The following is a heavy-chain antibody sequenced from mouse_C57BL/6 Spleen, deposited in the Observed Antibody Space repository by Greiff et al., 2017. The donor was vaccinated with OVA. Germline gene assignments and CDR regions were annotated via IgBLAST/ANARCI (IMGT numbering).Heavy chain of an antibody. CDR3: ARWGHSNYDYYAMDY. J-gene: IGHJ4*01. CDR2: IDPSDSYT. CDR1: GYTFTSYW. Sequence: QVQLQQPGAELVKPGASVKLSCKASGYTFTSYWMQWVKQRPGQGLEWIGEIDPSDSYTNYNQKFKGKATLTVDTSSSTAYMQLSSLTSEDSAVYYCARWGHSNYDYYAMDYWGQGTSVTVSS. V-gene: IGHV1-50*01. D-gene: IGHD2-5*01.